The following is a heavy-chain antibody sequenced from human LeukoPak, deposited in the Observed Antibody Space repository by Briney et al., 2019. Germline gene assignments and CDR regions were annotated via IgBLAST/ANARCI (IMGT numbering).Heavy chain of an antibody. V-gene: IGHV4-39*01. CDR3: ARRGMVRGVINY. CDR1: GGSISSSSYY. CDR2: IYYSGST. Sequence: SETLSLTCTVSGGSISSSSYYWGWIRQPLGKGLEWIGSIYYSGSTYYNPSLKSRVTISVDTSENQFSLKLSSVTAADTAVYYCARRGMVRGVINYWGQGTLVTVSS. J-gene: IGHJ4*02. D-gene: IGHD3-10*01.